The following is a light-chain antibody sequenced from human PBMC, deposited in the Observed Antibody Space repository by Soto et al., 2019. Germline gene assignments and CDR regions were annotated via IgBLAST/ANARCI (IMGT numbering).Light chain of an antibody. CDR1: HTIDINY. V-gene: IGKV3-20*01. J-gene: IGKJ2*03. Sequence: EIVWTQSPGTLSLSPGERATLSCRASHTIDINYLAWYQQRPGQVPRLLIHGASTRATGIPDRFSGSGSGTDFTLTISSLEPEDFAIYYCLHYTFLSYSFGQGTKLEIK. CDR2: GAS. CDR3: LHYTFLSYS.